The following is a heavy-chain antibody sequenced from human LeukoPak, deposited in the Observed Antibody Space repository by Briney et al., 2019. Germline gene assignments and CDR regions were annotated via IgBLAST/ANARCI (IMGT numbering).Heavy chain of an antibody. D-gene: IGHD3-22*01. J-gene: IGHJ4*02. Sequence: GGSLRLSCAASGFTFSSYAMHWVRQAPGKGLEWVAVISYDGSNKYYADSVKGRFTISRDNSKNTLYLQMNSLRAEDTAVYYCAKDTYYYDSSGYYTLDYWGQGTLVTVSS. CDR3: AKDTYYYDSSGYYTLDY. CDR1: GFTFSSYA. CDR2: ISYDGSNK. V-gene: IGHV3-30-3*01.